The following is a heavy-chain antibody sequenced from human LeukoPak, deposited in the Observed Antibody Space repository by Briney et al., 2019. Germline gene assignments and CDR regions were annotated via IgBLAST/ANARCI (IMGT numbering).Heavy chain of an antibody. CDR2: ISGSGGST. V-gene: IGHV3-23*01. D-gene: IGHD6-19*01. CDR1: GFTFSSYA. CDR3: AKYSSGYPIFFDY. J-gene: IGHJ4*02. Sequence: PGGSLRLSCAASGFTFSSYAMSWVRQAPGEGLEWVSAISGSGGSTYYADSVKGRFTISRDNSKNTLYLQMNSLRAEDTAVYYCAKYSSGYPIFFDYWGQGTLVTVSS.